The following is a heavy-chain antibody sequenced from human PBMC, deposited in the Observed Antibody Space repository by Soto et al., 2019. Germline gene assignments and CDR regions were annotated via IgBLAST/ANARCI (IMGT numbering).Heavy chain of an antibody. CDR2: IYYSGTT. CDR3: ARLRGSGWPYYFDY. D-gene: IGHD6-19*01. V-gene: IGHV4-59*08. Sequence: SETLSLTCTVSGGSISSYWSWIRQPPGKGLEWIGYIYYSGTTNYNPSLKSRVTISVDMSKNQFSLKLSSVTAADTAVYYCARLRGSGWPYYFDYWGQGTLVTVSS. CDR1: GGSISSY. J-gene: IGHJ4*02.